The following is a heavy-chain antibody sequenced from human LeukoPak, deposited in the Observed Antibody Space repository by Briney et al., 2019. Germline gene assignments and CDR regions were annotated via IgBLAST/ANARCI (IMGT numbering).Heavy chain of an antibody. J-gene: IGHJ5*02. V-gene: IGHV4-4*07. CDR3: ARDLDGDYFGTFDP. CDR1: GGSISSYY. D-gene: IGHD4-17*01. CDR2: IYTSGST. Sequence: SGTLSLTCTVSGGSISSYYWSWIRQPAGKGLEWIGRIYTSGSTNYDPSLKSRVTMSVDTSKNQFSLKLSSVTAADTAVYYCARDLDGDYFGTFDPWGQGTLVTVSS.